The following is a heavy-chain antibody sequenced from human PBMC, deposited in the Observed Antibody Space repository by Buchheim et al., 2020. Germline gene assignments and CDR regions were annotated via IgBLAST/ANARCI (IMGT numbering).Heavy chain of an antibody. CDR2: INHSGST. CDR1: GGSFSGYY. CDR3: ARGGYYYGSGSYSDY. V-gene: IGHV4-34*01. Sequence: QVQLQESGPGLVKPSETLSLTCAVYGGSFSGYYWSWIRQPPGKGLEWIGEINHSGSTNYNPSLKSRVTISVDTSKNQFSLKLSSVTAADTAVYYRARGGYYYGSGSYSDYWGQGTL. D-gene: IGHD3-10*01. J-gene: IGHJ4*02.